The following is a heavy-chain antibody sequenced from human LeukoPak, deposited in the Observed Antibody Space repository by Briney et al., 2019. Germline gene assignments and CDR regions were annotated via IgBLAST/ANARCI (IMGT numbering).Heavy chain of an antibody. CDR1: GYTFTSYG. CDR3: AREAYCGGDCYDGYYYYGMDV. D-gene: IGHD2-21*02. V-gene: IGHV1-18*01. CDR2: ISAYNGNT. J-gene: IGHJ6*02. Sequence: ASVKVSCKASGYTFTSYGISWVRQAPGQGLEWMGWISAYNGNTNYAQKLQGRVTMTTDTSTSTAYMELRSLGSDDTAVYYCAREAYCGGDCYDGYYYYGMDVWGQGTTVTVSS.